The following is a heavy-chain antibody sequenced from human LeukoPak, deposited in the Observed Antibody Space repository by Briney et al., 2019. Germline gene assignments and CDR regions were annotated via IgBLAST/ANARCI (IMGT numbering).Heavy chain of an antibody. Sequence: GGSLRLSCVASGFTFSSYSMNWVRQAPGEGLEWVSYISSLSGTIYYADSVKGRFTISRDNAKNSLYLQIDSLRAEDTAVYYCARAFHYYYYMDVWGKGTTVTVSS. V-gene: IGHV3-48*01. CDR1: GFTFSSYS. J-gene: IGHJ6*03. CDR3: ARAFHYYYYMDV. CDR2: ISSLSGTI.